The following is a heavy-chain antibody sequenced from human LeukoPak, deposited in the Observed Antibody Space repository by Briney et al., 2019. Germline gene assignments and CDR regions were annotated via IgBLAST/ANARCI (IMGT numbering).Heavy chain of an antibody. V-gene: IGHV4-59*01. J-gene: IGHJ4*02. CDR3: ARVVRGYSGYDSLFDY. Sequence: SETLSLTCAVYGGSFSGYYWSWIRQPPGKGLEWIGYIYYSGSTNYNPSLKSRVTISVDTSKNQFSLKLSSVTAADTAVYYCARVVRGYSGYDSLFDYWGQGTLVTVSS. D-gene: IGHD5-12*01. CDR1: GGSFSGYY. CDR2: IYYSGST.